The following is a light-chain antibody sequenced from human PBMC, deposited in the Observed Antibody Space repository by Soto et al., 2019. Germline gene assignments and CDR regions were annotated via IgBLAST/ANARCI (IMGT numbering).Light chain of an antibody. J-gene: IGLJ2*01. CDR1: NIGSKR. Sequence: SYELTQSSSVSVAPGQTARITCGGNNIGSKRVHWYQHKPGQAPVLVVYNDNVRPSGIPERFSGSNSGNTATLIISRVEAGDEADYYCQVWDSSGDWIVGGGTKLTVL. CDR2: NDN. V-gene: IGLV3-21*02. CDR3: QVWDSSGDWI.